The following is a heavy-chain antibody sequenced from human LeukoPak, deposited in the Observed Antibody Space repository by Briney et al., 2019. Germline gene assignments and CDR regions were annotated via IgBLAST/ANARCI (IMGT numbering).Heavy chain of an antibody. CDR3: AVWGYCSSTSCFGGFDP. V-gene: IGHV1-2*02. D-gene: IGHD2-2*01. CDR1: GYTFTGYY. J-gene: IGHJ5*02. Sequence: ASVKVSCKASGYTFTGYYMHWVRQAPGQGLEWMGWINPNSGGTNYAQKFQGRVTMTRDTSISTAYMELSRLRSDDTAVHYCAVWGYCSSTSCFGGFDPWGQGTLVTVSS. CDR2: INPNSGGT.